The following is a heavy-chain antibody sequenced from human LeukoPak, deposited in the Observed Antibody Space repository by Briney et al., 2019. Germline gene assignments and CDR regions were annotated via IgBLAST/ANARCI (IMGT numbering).Heavy chain of an antibody. CDR2: MNPNSGNT. CDR1: GYTFTSYD. CDR3: ARVGSSSSWNYNWFDP. D-gene: IGHD6-13*01. J-gene: IGHJ5*02. Sequence: ASVKVFCKASGYTFTSYDINWVRQATGQGLEWMGWMNPNSGNTGYAQKFQGRVTMTRNTSISTAYMELSSLRSEDTAVYYCARVGSSSSWNYNWFDPWGQGTLVTVSS. V-gene: IGHV1-8*01.